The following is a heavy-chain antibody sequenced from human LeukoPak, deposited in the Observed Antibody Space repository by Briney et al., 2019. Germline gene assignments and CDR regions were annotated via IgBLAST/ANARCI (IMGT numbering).Heavy chain of an antibody. Sequence: GGSLRLSCAASGFTFSSYGMHWVRQAPGKGLEWVAVISYDGSNKYYADSVKGRFTISRDNSKNTLYLQMNSLRAEDTAVYYCAGGEGAIPDAFDIWGQGTMVTVSS. J-gene: IGHJ3*02. V-gene: IGHV3-30*03. D-gene: IGHD1-26*01. CDR2: ISYDGSNK. CDR3: AGGEGAIPDAFDI. CDR1: GFTFSSYG.